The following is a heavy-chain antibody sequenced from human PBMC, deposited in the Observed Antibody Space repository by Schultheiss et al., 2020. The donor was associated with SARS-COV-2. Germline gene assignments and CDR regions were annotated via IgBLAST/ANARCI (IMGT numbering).Heavy chain of an antibody. CDR2: IVVGSGNT. V-gene: IGHV1-58*01. CDR3: ARQRGAWSPIDY. D-gene: IGHD1-1*01. Sequence: SVKVSCKASGFTFTSSAVQWVRQARGQRLEWIGWIVVGSGNTNYAQKFQERVTITRDMSTSTAYMELRSLRSDDTAVYYCARQRGAWSPIDYWGQGTLVTVSS. J-gene: IGHJ4*02. CDR1: GFTFTSSA.